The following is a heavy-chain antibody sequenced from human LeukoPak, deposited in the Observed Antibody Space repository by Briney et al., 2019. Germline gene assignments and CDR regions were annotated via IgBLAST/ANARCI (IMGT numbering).Heavy chain of an antibody. Sequence: PGGSLRLSCAASGFTVSSNYMSWVRQAPGKGLEWVSVIYSGGSTYYADSVKGRFTISRDNSKNTLYLQMNSLRAEDTAVYYCARVRVDTAMVEYYYYMDVWGKGTTVTISS. D-gene: IGHD5-18*01. CDR3: ARVRVDTAMVEYYYYMDV. V-gene: IGHV3-53*01. CDR1: GFTVSSNY. CDR2: IYSGGST. J-gene: IGHJ6*03.